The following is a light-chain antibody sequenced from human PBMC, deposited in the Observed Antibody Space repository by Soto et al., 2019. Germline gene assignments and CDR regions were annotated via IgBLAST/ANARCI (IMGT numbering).Light chain of an antibody. CDR3: QQRNNWRRGT. CDR2: DAS. V-gene: IGKV3-11*01. Sequence: EIVLTQSPATLSLSPGERATLSCRASESVNRYLAWYKQKPGQAPRLLIYDASNRATGIPARFSGSGSGTDFTLTISSLEPEDFAVYYCQQRNNWRRGTFGQGTRLKIK. CDR1: ESVNRY. J-gene: IGKJ5*01.